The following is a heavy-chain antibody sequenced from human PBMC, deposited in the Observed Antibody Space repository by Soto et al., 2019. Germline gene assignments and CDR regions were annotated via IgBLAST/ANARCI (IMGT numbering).Heavy chain of an antibody. V-gene: IGHV1-18*04. CDR3: ARGHSSGWPYYFDY. D-gene: IGHD6-19*01. CDR1: GYTFTGYY. J-gene: IGHJ4*02. CDR2: ISAYNGNT. Sequence: ASVKVSCKDSGYTFTGYYMHWVRQAPGQGLEWMGWISAYNGNTNYAQKLQGRVTMTTDTSTSTAYMELRSLRSDDTAVYYCARGHSSGWPYYFDYWGQGTLVTVSS.